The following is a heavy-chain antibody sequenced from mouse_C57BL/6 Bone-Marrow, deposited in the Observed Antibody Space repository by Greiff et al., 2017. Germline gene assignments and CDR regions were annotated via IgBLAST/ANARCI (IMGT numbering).Heavy chain of an antibody. Sequence: QVQLQQPGAELVKPGASVKMSCTASGYTFTSYWITWVKQRPGQGLEWIGDIYPGSGSTNYNEKFKSKATMTGDTSSSTAYLQLSSLPSEDPAVYYGARPYYSNYWYLDVGGTGTRVTVSS. CDR1: GYTFTSYW. CDR3: ARPYYSNYWYLDV. J-gene: IGHJ1*02. V-gene: IGHV1-55*01. CDR2: IYPGSGST. D-gene: IGHD2-5*01.